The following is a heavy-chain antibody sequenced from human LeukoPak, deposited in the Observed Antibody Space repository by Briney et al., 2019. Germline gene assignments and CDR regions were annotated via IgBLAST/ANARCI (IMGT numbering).Heavy chain of an antibody. V-gene: IGHV3-23*01. Sequence: GGSLRLSCAASGFTFNNYGMTWFRQVPGKGLEWVSTINDRGKNTHYPDSVKGRFTISRDNSRNTLYLQMNSLRAEDTALYFCAKDPPHSSDTNSFANGAQEPLVPVSS. CDR3: AKDPPHSSDTNSFAN. J-gene: IGHJ4*02. D-gene: IGHD3-22*01. CDR1: GFTFNNYG. CDR2: INDRGKNT.